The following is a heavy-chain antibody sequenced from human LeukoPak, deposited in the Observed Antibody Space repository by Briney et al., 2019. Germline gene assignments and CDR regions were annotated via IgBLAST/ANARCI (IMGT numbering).Heavy chain of an antibody. D-gene: IGHD3-10*01. CDR1: GFTFSSYA. Sequence: GGSLRLSCVGSGFTFSSYAMTWVRQAPGKGLEWVSGISGSGRNTHYIDSVKGRFTISRDNAKNSLYLQMNSLRAEDTAFYYCAKDISITLYGMDVWGQGTTVTVSS. CDR2: ISGSGRNT. V-gene: IGHV3-23*01. CDR3: AKDISITLYGMDV. J-gene: IGHJ6*02.